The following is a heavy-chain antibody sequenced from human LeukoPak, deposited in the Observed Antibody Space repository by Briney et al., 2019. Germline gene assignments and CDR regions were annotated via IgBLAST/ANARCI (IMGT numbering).Heavy chain of an antibody. D-gene: IGHD5-18*01. CDR1: GFTFSSYA. J-gene: IGHJ6*02. CDR3: AKDGQLWSLYYYYGMDV. CDR2: ISGSGGST. V-gene: IGHV3-23*01. Sequence: GGSLRLSCAASGFTFSSYAMSWVRQAPGKGLEWVSAISGSGGSTYYADSVKGRFTISRDNSNNTLYLQMNSLRAEDTAVYYCAKDGQLWSLYYYYGMDVWGQGTTVTVSS.